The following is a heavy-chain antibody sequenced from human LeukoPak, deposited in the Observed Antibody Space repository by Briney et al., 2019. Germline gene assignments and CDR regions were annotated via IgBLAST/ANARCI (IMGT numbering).Heavy chain of an antibody. CDR1: GGSISSGGYY. J-gene: IGHJ4*02. V-gene: IGHV4-31*03. CDR2: IYYSGST. CDR3: ARADMTTVTTGASGSFDY. Sequence: SETLSLTCTVSGGSISSGGYYWSWIRQHPGKGLEWIGYIYYSGSTYYNPSLKSRVTISVDTSKNQFSPKLSSVTAADTAVYYCARADMTTVTTGASGSFDYWGQGTLVTVSS. D-gene: IGHD4-17*01.